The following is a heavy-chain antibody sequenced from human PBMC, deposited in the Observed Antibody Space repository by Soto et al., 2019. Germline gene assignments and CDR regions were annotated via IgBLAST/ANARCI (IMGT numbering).Heavy chain of an antibody. V-gene: IGHV3-48*02. Sequence: PGGSLRLSCAASEFTFSSYSMNWVRQAPGKGLEWVSYISSSSTIYYADSVKGRFTISRDNAKNSLYLQMNSLRDEDTAVYYCARDLGYGLFDYWGQGTLVTVSS. D-gene: IGHD5-18*01. CDR2: ISSSSTI. J-gene: IGHJ4*02. CDR1: EFTFSSYS. CDR3: ARDLGYGLFDY.